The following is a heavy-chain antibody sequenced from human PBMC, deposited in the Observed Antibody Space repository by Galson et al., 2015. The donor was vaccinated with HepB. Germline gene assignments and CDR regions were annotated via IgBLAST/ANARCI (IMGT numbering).Heavy chain of an antibody. CDR3: ARAGSGWSFDY. CDR2: IKQDGSEK. CDR1: GFTFSSYW. D-gene: IGHD6-19*01. J-gene: IGHJ4*02. V-gene: IGHV3-7*03. Sequence: SLRLSCAASGFTFSSYWMSWVRQAPGKGLEWVANIKQDGSEKYYVDSVKGRFTISRDNAKNSLYLQMNSLRAADTAVYYCARAGSGWSFDYWGQGTLVTISS.